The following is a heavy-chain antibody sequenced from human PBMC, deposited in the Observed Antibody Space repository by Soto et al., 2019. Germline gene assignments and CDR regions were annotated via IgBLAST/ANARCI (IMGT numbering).Heavy chain of an antibody. Sequence: ASGKVSCNASGYTVTTYGIIWVRQAPGQHLEWLGWISARNGDTNYAQAFQGRVTLTTDASTSTAYMELMTLRSDDTAVYFCARVQLLGKPADAYWGQGTLVPVSS. D-gene: IGHD3-10*01. V-gene: IGHV1-18*04. CDR3: ARVQLLGKPADAY. CDR2: ISARNGDT. J-gene: IGHJ4*02. CDR1: GYTVTTYG.